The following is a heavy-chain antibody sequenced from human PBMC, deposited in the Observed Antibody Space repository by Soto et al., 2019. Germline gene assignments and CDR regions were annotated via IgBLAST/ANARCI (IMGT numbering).Heavy chain of an antibody. CDR1: GYTFTSYA. J-gene: IGHJ4*02. V-gene: IGHV1-3*01. Sequence: ASVKVSCKASGYTFTSYAMHWVRQAPGQRLEWMGWINAGNGNTKYSQKFQGRVTITRDTSASAAYMELSGLRSEDTAVYYCARDRWVTTMNFDYWGQGTPVTVSS. CDR2: INAGNGNT. CDR3: ARDRWVTTMNFDY. D-gene: IGHD4-17*01.